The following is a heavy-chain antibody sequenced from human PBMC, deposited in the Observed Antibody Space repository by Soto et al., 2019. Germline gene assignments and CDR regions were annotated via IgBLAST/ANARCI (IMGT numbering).Heavy chain of an antibody. J-gene: IGHJ3*02. CDR3: ARDPKSTDAFDI. Sequence: QVQLVESGGGVVQPGRSLRLSCAASGFTFSSYAMHWVRQAPGKGLEWVAVISYDGSNKYYADSVKGRFTISRDNSKNTLYLQMNSLRAEDTAVYYRARDPKSTDAFDIWGQGTMVTVSS. CDR1: GFTFSSYA. CDR2: ISYDGSNK. V-gene: IGHV3-30-3*01.